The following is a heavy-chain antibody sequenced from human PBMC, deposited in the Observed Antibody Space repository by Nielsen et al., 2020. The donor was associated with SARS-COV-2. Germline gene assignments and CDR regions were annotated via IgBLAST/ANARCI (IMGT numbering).Heavy chain of an antibody. J-gene: IGHJ6*02. D-gene: IGHD1-1*01. CDR3: ARQRPLYKSMDV. CDR1: GYTFTSYY. CDR2: INPSGGST. Sequence: ASVKVSCKASGYTFTSYYMHWVRQAPGQGLEWMGIINPSGGSTSYAQKFQGRVTMTRDTSISTAYMELSRLRSDDTAVYYCARQRPLYKSMDVWGQGTTVTVSS. V-gene: IGHV1-46*01.